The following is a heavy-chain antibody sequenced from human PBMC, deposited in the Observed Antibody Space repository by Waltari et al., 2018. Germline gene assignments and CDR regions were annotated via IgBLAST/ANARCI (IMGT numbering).Heavy chain of an antibody. CDR1: GYPFNNYG. J-gene: IGHJ5*02. CDR3: AKAGGIHNYPLDP. Sequence: QVEESGGGVVQPGGSLRLACVAAGYPFNNYGMHWVRQAPGTGLGWLSVMSSDGSGNYYADSVKGRFTMSRDKSKTTVYLQMNSLRPEDTAVYYCAKAGGIHNYPLDPWGQGTLVTVSS. V-gene: IGHV3-30*18. CDR2: MSSDGSGN. D-gene: IGHD1-26*01.